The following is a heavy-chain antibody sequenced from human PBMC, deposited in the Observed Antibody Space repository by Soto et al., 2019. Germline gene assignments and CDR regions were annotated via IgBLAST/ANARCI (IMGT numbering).Heavy chain of an antibody. V-gene: IGHV4-34*01. Sequence: SETLSLTCAVYGGSFSDYYWSWIRQPPGKGLEWIGEINHSGSTNYNPSLKSRVTISVDTSKIHFSLKLSSVTAADTAVYYCARDKTLIFYYYYYMDAWGKGTPVTAP. J-gene: IGHJ6*03. CDR3: ARDKTLIFYYYYYMDA. CDR1: GGSFSDYY. CDR2: INHSGST. D-gene: IGHD3-3*01.